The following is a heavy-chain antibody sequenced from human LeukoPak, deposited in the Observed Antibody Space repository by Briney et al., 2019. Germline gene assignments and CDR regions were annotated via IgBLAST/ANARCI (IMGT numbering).Heavy chain of an antibody. V-gene: IGHV3-23*01. J-gene: IGHJ4*02. Sequence: PGGSLRLSCAASGFTFSGFAMSWVRQTPGKGLEWVSTISGGGGTTYYADSVRGRFTISRDTSKNTLYLQMNSLRAEDTAVYYCARVSGDGYNSWDYWGQGTLVTVSS. CDR1: GFTFSGFA. CDR2: ISGGGGTT. D-gene: IGHD5-24*01. CDR3: ARVSGDGYNSWDY.